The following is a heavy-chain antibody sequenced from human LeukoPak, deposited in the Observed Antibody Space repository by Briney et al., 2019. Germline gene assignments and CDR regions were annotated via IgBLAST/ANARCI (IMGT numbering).Heavy chain of an antibody. J-gene: IGHJ4*02. V-gene: IGHV4-30-4*08. CDR3: ASVSGAAFPFIDY. Sequence: SETLSLTCTVSGGSFSSGAYYWSWHRQPPGMGLESVGYIYYSGSTYYNPSLKSRVTISVDTSKNQFSLKLSSVTAADTAVYYCASVSGAAFPFIDYWGQGTLVTVSS. CDR1: GGSFSSGAYY. D-gene: IGHD3-10*01. CDR2: IYYSGST.